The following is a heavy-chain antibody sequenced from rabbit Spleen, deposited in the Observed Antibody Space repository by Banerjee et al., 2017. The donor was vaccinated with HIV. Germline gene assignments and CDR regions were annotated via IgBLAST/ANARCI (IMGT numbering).Heavy chain of an antibody. CDR1: GFSFSSSYW. CDR3: ARGNNNNGYGYNL. CDR2: IAAGSGYT. Sequence: QEQLEESGGDLVKPEGSLTLTCTASGFSFSSSYWICWVRQAPGKGLEWIACIAAGSGYTSYANWAKGRFTISKTSSTTVTLQMTSLTAADTATYFCARGNNNNGYGYNLWGQGTLVTVS. V-gene: IGHV1S45*01. D-gene: IGHD6-1*01. J-gene: IGHJ4*01.